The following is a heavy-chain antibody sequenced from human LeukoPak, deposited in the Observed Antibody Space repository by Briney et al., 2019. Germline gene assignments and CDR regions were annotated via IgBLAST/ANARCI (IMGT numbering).Heavy chain of an antibody. J-gene: IGHJ4*02. CDR3: ARGTLRFLEWLIDY. CDR1: GGSFSGYY. V-gene: IGHV4-34*01. Sequence: SETLSLTCAVYGGSFSGYYWSWIRQPPGKGLEWIWEINHSGSTNYNPSLKSRVTISVDTSKNQFSLKLSSVTAADTAVYYCARGTLRFLEWLIDYWGQGTLVTVSS. CDR2: INHSGST. D-gene: IGHD3-3*01.